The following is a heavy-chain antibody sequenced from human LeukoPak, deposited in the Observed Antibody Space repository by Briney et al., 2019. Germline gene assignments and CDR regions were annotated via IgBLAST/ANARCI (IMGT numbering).Heavy chain of an antibody. CDR3: ARGGRGYSYGIDY. D-gene: IGHD5-18*01. CDR1: GFTFSSYS. V-gene: IGHV3-48*04. J-gene: IGHJ4*02. CDR2: ISSSSSTI. Sequence: PGGSLRLSCAASGFTFSSYSMSWVRQAPGKGLEWVSYISSSSSTIYYADSVKGRFTISRDNAKNSLYLQMNSLRAEDTAVYYCARGGRGYSYGIDYWGQGTLVTVSS.